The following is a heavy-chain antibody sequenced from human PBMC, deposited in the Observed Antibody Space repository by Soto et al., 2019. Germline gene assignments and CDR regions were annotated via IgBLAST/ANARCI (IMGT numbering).Heavy chain of an antibody. J-gene: IGHJ5*02. D-gene: IGHD4-4*01. V-gene: IGHV4-4*02. CDR3: ARHPSNFWFDP. CDR2: IYHSGGT. Sequence: LSLTCAVSGGSVTSHNYWSWVRQPPGKGLEWIGEIYHSGGTNYNPSLKSRVTISVDKSNNQFSLKLSSVTAADTAVYYCARHPSNFWFDPWGQGTLVTV. CDR1: GGSVTSHNY.